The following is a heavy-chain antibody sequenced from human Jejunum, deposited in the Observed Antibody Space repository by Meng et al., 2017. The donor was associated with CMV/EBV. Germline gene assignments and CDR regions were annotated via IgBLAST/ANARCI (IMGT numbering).Heavy chain of an antibody. CDR1: YG. V-gene: IGHV3-23*03. J-gene: IGHJ6*02. CDR3: VKDRGVSITGNTGFYYGMDV. CDR2: ISSGDSST. D-gene: IGHD3-10*01. Sequence: YGLNWVRQAPGKGLEWVAIISSGDSSTHYAESVRGRFTISRDNSKNTLYLQMNSLRVEDTAVYFCVKDRGVSITGNTGFYYGMDVWGRGTTVTVSS.